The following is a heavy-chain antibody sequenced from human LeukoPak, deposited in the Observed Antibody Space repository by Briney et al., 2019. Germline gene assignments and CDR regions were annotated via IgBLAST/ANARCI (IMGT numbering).Heavy chain of an antibody. J-gene: IGHJ5*02. Sequence: GGSLRLSCAASGFTFSSHAMHWVRQAPGKGLEWVANINQDGSEKYYVDSVKGRFTISRDNAKNSLYLQMNSLRAEDTAVYYCARDRGINWFDPWGQGTLVTVSS. V-gene: IGHV3-7*01. CDR3: ARDRGINWFDP. D-gene: IGHD6-13*01. CDR1: GFTFSSHA. CDR2: INQDGSEK.